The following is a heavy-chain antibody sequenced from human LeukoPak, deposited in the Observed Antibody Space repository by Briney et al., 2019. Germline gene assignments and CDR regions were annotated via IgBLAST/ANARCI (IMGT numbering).Heavy chain of an antibody. Sequence: PGGSLRLSCAASGFTVNNNYMSWVRQVSGKGLEWVSIIYGDGSTNYADSLKGRFTISRDNSKNTLYLQMNSLRAEDAAVYYCARTTVTPGSYDAFDIWGQGTMVTVSS. V-gene: IGHV3-53*01. D-gene: IGHD4-17*01. J-gene: IGHJ3*02. CDR1: GFTVNNNY. CDR3: ARTTVTPGSYDAFDI. CDR2: IYGDGST.